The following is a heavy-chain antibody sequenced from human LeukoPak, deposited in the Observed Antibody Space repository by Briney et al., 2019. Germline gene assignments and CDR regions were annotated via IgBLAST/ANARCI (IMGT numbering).Heavy chain of an antibody. CDR2: ISGSGGST. J-gene: IGHJ6*02. V-gene: IGHV3-23*01. D-gene: IGHD3-10*01. CDR3: ATMGSGSYYDSQLNYYYGMDV. CDR1: GFTFSSYA. Sequence: GGSLRLSCAASGFTFSSYAMSWVRQAPGKGLEWVSAISGSGGSTYYADSVKGRFTISRDNSKNTLYLQMNSLRAEDTAVYYCATMGSGSYYDSQLNYYYGMDVWGQGTTVTVSS.